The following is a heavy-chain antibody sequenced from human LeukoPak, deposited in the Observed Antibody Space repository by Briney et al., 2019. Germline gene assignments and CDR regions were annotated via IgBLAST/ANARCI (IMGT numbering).Heavy chain of an antibody. V-gene: IGHV3-30*18. CDR2: ISYDGSNK. Sequence: GGSLRLSCAASGFTFSSYGMHWVRQAPGKGLEWVAVISYDGSNKYYADSVKGRFTISRDNSKNTLYLQMNSLRAEDTAVYYCAKLIVGATNGDYWGQGTLVTVSP. CDR1: GFTFSSYG. J-gene: IGHJ4*02. D-gene: IGHD1-26*01. CDR3: AKLIVGATNGDY.